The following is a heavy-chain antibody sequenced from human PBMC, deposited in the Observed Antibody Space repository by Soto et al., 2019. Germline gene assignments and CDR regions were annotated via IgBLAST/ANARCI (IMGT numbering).Heavy chain of an antibody. CDR2: ISGRGGST. V-gene: IGHV3-23*01. Sequence: GGSMRLSSAASGFTFSSYAMSWVRRAPGKGLEWVSAISGRGGSTSYAESVKGRFTISRDNSKNTLYLQMNSLRAEDTAVYYCAKDGKVRGVIPLPYYYYGMDVWGQGTTVTVSS. CDR3: AKDGKVRGVIPLPYYYYGMDV. J-gene: IGHJ6*02. CDR1: GFTFSSYA. D-gene: IGHD3-10*01.